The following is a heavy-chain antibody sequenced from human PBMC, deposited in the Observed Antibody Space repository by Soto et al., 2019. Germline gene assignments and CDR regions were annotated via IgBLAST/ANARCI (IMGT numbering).Heavy chain of an antibody. D-gene: IGHD6-6*01. V-gene: IGHV4-34*01. CDR1: GGSFSVYY. J-gene: IGHJ5*02. CDR2: INHSGST. CDR3: ASSPATAARGFDP. Sequence: PSETLSLTCAVYGGSFSVYYWSWIRQPPGKGLEWIGEINHSGSTNYNPSLKSRVTISVDTSKNQFSLKLSSVTAADTAVYYCASSPATAARGFDPWGQGTLVTVSS.